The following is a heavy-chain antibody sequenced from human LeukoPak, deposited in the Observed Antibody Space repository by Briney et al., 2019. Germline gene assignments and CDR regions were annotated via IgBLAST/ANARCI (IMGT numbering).Heavy chain of an antibody. V-gene: IGHV3-23*01. CDR3: ARDERGYYYFDY. D-gene: IGHD3-22*01. Sequence: GGSLRLSCAASGFTFSSYGMSWVRQAPGKGLEWVSAISGSGGSTYYADSVKGRFTISRDNSKNTLYLQMNSLRAEDTAIYYCARDERGYYYFDYWGKGTLVTVSS. CDR1: GFTFSSYG. J-gene: IGHJ4*02. CDR2: ISGSGGST.